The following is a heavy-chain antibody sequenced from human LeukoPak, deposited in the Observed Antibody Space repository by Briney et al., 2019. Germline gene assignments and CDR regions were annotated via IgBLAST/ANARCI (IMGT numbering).Heavy chain of an antibody. CDR1: GFTFSSYG. V-gene: IGHV3-33*05. Sequence: GGSLRLSCAASGFTFSSYGIHWVRQAPGKGLEWVAVISYDGSNKYYADSVKGRFTISRDNSKNTLYLQMNSLRVEDTAVYYCAKVAKYYYGSETYYFFEHWGQGTPVTASS. D-gene: IGHD3-10*01. CDR2: ISYDGSNK. J-gene: IGHJ4*02. CDR3: AKVAKYYYGSETYYFFEH.